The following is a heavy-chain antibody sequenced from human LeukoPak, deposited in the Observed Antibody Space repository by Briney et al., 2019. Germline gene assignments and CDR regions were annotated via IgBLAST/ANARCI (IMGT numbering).Heavy chain of an antibody. CDR3: ARDQTSKGDAFDI. CDR1: GGSFSSYY. CDR2: IHYSGST. V-gene: IGHV4-59*01. J-gene: IGHJ3*02. Sequence: SETLSLTCAVYGGSFSSYYWSWIRQPPGKGLEWIGYIHYSGSTNYNPSLKSRVTISLDTSKNQFSLKLSSVTAADTAVYYCARDQTSKGDAFDIWGQGTMVTVSS.